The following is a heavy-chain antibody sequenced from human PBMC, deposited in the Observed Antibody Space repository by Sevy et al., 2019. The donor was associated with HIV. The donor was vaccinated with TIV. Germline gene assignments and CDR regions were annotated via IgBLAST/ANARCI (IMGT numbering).Heavy chain of an antibody. Sequence: GGSLRLSCAASGFTFDTYWMQWVRQAPGKGLEWVANIRQDGNEIYYADSVKGRFTISRDNAKESLYLQMTNLRVDDTAFYYCARRYFDLWGQGILVTVSS. CDR1: GFTFDTYW. J-gene: IGHJ4*02. V-gene: IGHV3-7*01. CDR3: ARRYFDL. CDR2: IRQDGNEI.